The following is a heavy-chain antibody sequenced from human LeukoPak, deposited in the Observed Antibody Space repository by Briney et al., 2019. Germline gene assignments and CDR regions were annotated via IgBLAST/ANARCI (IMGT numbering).Heavy chain of an antibody. J-gene: IGHJ4*02. CDR3: ASYPRYSSTPPFDY. V-gene: IGHV1-2*02. CDR1: GYTFTGYY. Sequence: ASVRVSCKASGYTFTGYYMHWVRQAPGPGLEWMGWINPNTGETNSAQKFQGRVTMTRDMTINTAYMELTRLTSDDTAVYYCASYPRYSSTPPFDYWGQGTLVTVSS. CDR2: INPNTGET. D-gene: IGHD2-2*01.